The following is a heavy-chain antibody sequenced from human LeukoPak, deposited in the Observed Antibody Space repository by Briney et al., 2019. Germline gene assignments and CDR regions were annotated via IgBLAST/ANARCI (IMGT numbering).Heavy chain of an antibody. CDR3: ARGQRTMVRGVIITPYYYYMDV. CDR1: GGSISSYY. V-gene: IGHV4-59*01. Sequence: PSETLSLTCTVSGGSISSYYWCWIRQPPGKGLEWIGYIYYSGSTNYNPSLKSRVTISVDTSKNQFSLKLSSVTAADTAVYYCARGQRTMVRGVIITPYYYYMDVWGKGTTVTVSS. J-gene: IGHJ6*03. D-gene: IGHD3-10*01. CDR2: IYYSGST.